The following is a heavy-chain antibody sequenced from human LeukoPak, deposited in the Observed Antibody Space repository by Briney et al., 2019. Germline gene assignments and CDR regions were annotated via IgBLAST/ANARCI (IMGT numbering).Heavy chain of an antibody. V-gene: IGHV3-7*01. CDR1: GFTFSSYW. D-gene: IGHD3-9*01. J-gene: IGHJ4*02. Sequence: GGSLRLSCAGSGFTFSSYWMSWVRQAPGKGLEWVANIKEDRSEKYYVDSVKGRFTISRDNPKNSLYLQMNSLRAEDTAVYYCARAFYDFLTGYPAYFDYWGQGTLVTVSS. CDR2: IKEDRSEK. CDR3: ARAFYDFLTGYPAYFDY.